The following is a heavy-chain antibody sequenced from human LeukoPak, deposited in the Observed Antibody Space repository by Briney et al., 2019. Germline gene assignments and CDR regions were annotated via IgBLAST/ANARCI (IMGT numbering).Heavy chain of an antibody. CDR1: GGSISSGGYY. J-gene: IGHJ4*02. D-gene: IGHD4-17*01. V-gene: IGHV4-31*03. CDR2: IYYSGST. CDR3: ARSSSTVTTWTFDY. Sequence: PSETLSLTCTVSGGSISSGGYYWSWIRQHPGKGLEWIGYIYYSGSTYYNPSLKSRVTISVDTSKNQFSLKLSSVTAADTAVYYCARSSSTVTTWTFDYWGQGTLVTVSS.